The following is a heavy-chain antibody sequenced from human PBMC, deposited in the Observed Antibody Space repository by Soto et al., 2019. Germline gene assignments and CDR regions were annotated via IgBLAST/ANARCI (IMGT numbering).Heavy chain of an antibody. Sequence: QVQLQEAGPGLVKPAQTLSLTGTVSGGAISPGGCYWNWIRRHPGKGLAWIGNFSYSGSTYYNPSLKSRVTVPVNTPKNQFSLKLSSVTAADTAVYNWVRSVFPWGQAALVSVSS. CDR1: GGAISPGGCY. V-gene: IGHV4-31*02. CDR2: FSYSGST. CDR3: VRSVFP. J-gene: IGHJ5*02.